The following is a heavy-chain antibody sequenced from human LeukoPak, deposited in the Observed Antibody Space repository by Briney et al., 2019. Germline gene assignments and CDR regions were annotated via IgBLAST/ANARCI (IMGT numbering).Heavy chain of an antibody. D-gene: IGHD3-22*01. CDR3: ARVAQHRYYYDTSDYRYYFDF. CDR1: GYTFIDYY. J-gene: IGHJ4*02. CDR2: INPNSGGT. Sequence: ASVKVSCKASGYTFIDYYMHWVRQAPGQGLEWMGWINPNSGGTQYAQKFQGRVTMTRDTSISTAYMEVTRLRSDDTAVYYCARVAQHRYYYDTSDYRYYFDFWGQGTLVTVSS. V-gene: IGHV1-2*02.